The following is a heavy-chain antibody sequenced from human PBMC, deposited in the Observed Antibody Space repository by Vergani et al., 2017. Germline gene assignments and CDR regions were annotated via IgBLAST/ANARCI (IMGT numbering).Heavy chain of an antibody. V-gene: IGHV4-39*01. Sequence: QLQLQESGPGLVKPSETLSLTCTVSGGSISSSSYYWGWIRQPPGKGLEWIGSIYYSGSTYYNPSLKSRVTISVDTSKNQFSLKLSSVTAADTAVYYCATITIFGVGECDYWGQGTLVTVSS. J-gene: IGHJ4*02. D-gene: IGHD3-3*01. CDR1: GGSISSSSYY. CDR2: IYYSGST. CDR3: ATITIFGVGECDY.